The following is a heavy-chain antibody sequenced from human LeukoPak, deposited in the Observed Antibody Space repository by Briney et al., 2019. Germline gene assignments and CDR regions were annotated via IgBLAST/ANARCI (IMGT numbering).Heavy chain of an antibody. J-gene: IGHJ4*02. V-gene: IGHV1-8*01. D-gene: IGHD6-19*01. Sequence: ASVKVSCKASGYTFTSYDINWVRQATGQGLEWMGWMNPNSGNTGYVQKFQGRVTMTRDTSISTAYMELSSLTSEDTATYYCARDRVGVGSSGWENWGQGTLVTVSS. CDR2: MNPNSGNT. CDR3: ARDRVGVGSSGWEN. CDR1: GYTFTSYD.